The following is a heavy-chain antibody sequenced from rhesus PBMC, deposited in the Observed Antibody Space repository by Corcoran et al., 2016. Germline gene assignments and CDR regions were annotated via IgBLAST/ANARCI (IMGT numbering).Heavy chain of an antibody. CDR3: ARGGSWSFDS. V-gene: IGHV4S7*01. D-gene: IGHD6-13*01. CDR2: IYGSSGNT. Sequence: QVQLQESGPGLVKPSETLSLTCAVSGGSVSSGYCWSWIRQPPGKGLEWFGYIYGSSGNTYYNPSHKSRVTISKDTSKNQFSLKLSSVTAADTAVYYCARGGSWSFDSWGQGVLVTVSS. J-gene: IGHJ4*01. CDR1: GGSVSSGYC.